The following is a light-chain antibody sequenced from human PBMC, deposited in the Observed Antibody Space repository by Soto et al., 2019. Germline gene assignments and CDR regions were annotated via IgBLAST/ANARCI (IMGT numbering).Light chain of an antibody. CDR2: GNF. Sequence: QSVLTQPPSVSGAPGQRVTISCAGGSSSIGAGYDVHWYQQLPGTAPKLLIYGNFNRPSGVPDRFSGSKSGTSASLAITGLQAGDEADYYCSSYTSSSFYVFGTGTKVTVL. CDR3: SSYTSSSFYV. CDR1: SSSIGAGYD. V-gene: IGLV1-40*01. J-gene: IGLJ1*01.